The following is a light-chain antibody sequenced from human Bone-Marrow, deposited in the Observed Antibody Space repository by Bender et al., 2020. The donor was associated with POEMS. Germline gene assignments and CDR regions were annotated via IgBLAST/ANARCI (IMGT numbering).Light chain of an antibody. V-gene: IGLV2-8*01. J-gene: IGLJ2*01. CDR2: EVT. Sequence: QSALTQPPSASGSPGQSVTISCTGSDRDIGFFNYVSWYQLHPGKVPKLIIYEVTKRPSAVPDRFSGSKSGNTASLTVCGLQADDEADYFCSSYSGGVYSVIFGGGTKLTVL. CDR3: SSYSGGVYSVI. CDR1: DRDIGFFNY.